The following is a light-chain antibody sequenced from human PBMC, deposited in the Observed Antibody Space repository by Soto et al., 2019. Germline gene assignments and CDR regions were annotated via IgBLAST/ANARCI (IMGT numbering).Light chain of an antibody. J-gene: IGKJ2*01. Sequence: EIVMTQSPATLSVSPGARATLSCRASQSVSSNLAGYHQKPGQAPRLLIDDASTRATGIPARFSGSGSGTEFTLTISSLPSEDFATYYCLQDHNYPYTFGQGTKLEI. V-gene: IGKV3-15*01. CDR1: QSVSSN. CDR3: LQDHNYPYT. CDR2: DAS.